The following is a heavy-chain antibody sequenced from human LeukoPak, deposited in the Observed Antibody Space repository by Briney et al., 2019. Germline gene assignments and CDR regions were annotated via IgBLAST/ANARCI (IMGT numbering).Heavy chain of an antibody. CDR2: INHSGST. CDR3: AREKGDDSSGYYYDLTAGGAFDI. V-gene: IGHV4-34*01. CDR1: GGSFSGYY. Sequence: SETLSLTCAVYGGSFSGYYWSWIRQPPGKGLEWIGEINHSGSTNHNPSLKSRVTISVDTSKNQFSLKLSSVTAADTAVYYCAREKGDDSSGYYYDLTAGGAFDIWGQGTMVTVSS. D-gene: IGHD3-22*01. J-gene: IGHJ3*02.